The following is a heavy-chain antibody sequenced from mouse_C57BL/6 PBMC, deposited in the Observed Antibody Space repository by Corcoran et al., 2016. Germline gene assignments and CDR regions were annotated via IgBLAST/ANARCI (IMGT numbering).Heavy chain of an antibody. J-gene: IGHJ3*01. Sequence: EVQLQQSGPELMKPGASVKISCKASGYTFTDYYMNWVKQSHGKSLEWIGDINPNNGGTSYNQKFKGKATLTVDKSSSTAYMELRSLTSEDSAVYYCARGRIYYGNYWFAYWGQGTLVTVSA. CDR2: INPNNGGT. CDR1: GYTFTDYY. V-gene: IGHV1-26*01. D-gene: IGHD2-1*01. CDR3: ARGRIYYGNYWFAY.